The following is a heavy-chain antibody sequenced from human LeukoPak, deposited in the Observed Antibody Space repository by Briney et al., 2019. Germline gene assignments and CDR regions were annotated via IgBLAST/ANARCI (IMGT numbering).Heavy chain of an antibody. V-gene: IGHV4-59*01. CDR2: IYYSGST. Sequence: SETLSLTYTVSGGSISSYYWSWIRQPPGKGLEWIGDIYYSGSTNYNPSLKSRVTISVDTSKNQFSTKLSSVTAADTAVYYCARDRVGTADYWGQRTLVTVSS. D-gene: IGHD2-21*02. CDR1: GGSISSYY. CDR3: ARDRVGTADY. J-gene: IGHJ4*02.